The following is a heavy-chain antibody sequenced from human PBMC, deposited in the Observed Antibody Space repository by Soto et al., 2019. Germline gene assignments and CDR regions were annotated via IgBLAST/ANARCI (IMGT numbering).Heavy chain of an antibody. Sequence: GGSLRLSCAASGFTVSSNFMTWVRQAPGKGLEWVSIIFSDGSTFYADSVKGRFTISRDNSKNTLYLQMNSLRAEDTAVFYCARGPLAAAAGHFDYWGQGTLVTAPQ. V-gene: IGHV3-66*01. CDR2: IFSDGST. CDR3: ARGPLAAAAGHFDY. D-gene: IGHD6-13*01. CDR1: GFTVSSNF. J-gene: IGHJ4*02.